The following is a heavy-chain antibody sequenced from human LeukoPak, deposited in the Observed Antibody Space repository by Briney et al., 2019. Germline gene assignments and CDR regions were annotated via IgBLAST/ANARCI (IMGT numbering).Heavy chain of an antibody. CDR1: GFTFSSYG. J-gene: IGHJ6*02. V-gene: IGHV3-30*03. CDR3: ARALRYYCSSTSCSQYYGMDV. Sequence: PGGSLRLSCAASGFTFSSYGMHWVRQAPGKGLEWVAVISYDGSNKYYADSVKGRFTISRDNSKYTLYLQMNSLRAEDTAVYYCARALRYYCSSTSCSQYYGMDVWGQGTTVTVSS. D-gene: IGHD2-2*01. CDR2: ISYDGSNK.